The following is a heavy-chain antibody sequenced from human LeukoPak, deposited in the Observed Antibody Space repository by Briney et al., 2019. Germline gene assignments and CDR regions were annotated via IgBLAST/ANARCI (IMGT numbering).Heavy chain of an antibody. Sequence: GSGPTLVKPTQTLTLTCTLFGFSLSTSGVGVGWIRQPPGKALEWLALIYWNDDKRYSPSLKSRLTITKDTSKNQVVLTMTNMDPVDTATYYCAHPAVYDYVWGSYRPGAFDIWGQGTMVTVSS. D-gene: IGHD3-16*02. V-gene: IGHV2-5*01. CDR3: AHPAVYDYVWGSYRPGAFDI. CDR1: GFSLSTSGVG. J-gene: IGHJ3*02. CDR2: IYWNDDK.